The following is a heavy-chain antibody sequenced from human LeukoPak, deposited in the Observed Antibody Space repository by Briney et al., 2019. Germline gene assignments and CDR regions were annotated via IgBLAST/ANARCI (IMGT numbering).Heavy chain of an antibody. CDR3: ARAVGIAARPLINWFDP. D-gene: IGHD6-6*01. V-gene: IGHV1-69*05. Sequence: GASVKVSCKASGGTFSSYAISWVRQAPGQGLEWMGGIIPIFGTANYAQKFQGRVTITTDESTSTAYMELSSLRSEDTAVYYCARAVGIAARPLINWFDPWGQGTLVTVSS. CDR2: IIPIFGTA. CDR1: GGTFSSYA. J-gene: IGHJ5*02.